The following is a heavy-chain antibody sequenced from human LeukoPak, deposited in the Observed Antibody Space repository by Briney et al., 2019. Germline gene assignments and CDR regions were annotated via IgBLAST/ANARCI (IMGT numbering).Heavy chain of an antibody. CDR3: ARRSSGYPYYYYYYMDV. V-gene: IGHV4-34*01. D-gene: IGHD3-22*01. CDR1: GGSFSGYY. Sequence: SETLSLTCAVYGGSFSGYYWSWIRQPQGKGLEWIGEINHSGSTNYNPSLKSRVTISVDTSKNQFSLKLSSVTAADTAVYYCARRSSGYPYYYYYYMDVWGKGTTVTVSS. J-gene: IGHJ6*03. CDR2: INHSGST.